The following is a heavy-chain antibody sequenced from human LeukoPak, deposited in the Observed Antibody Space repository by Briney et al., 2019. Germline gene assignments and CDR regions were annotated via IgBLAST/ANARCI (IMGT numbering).Heavy chain of an antibody. CDR3: ARHTRFYYMDV. J-gene: IGHJ6*03. CDR1: GGSISGYR. Sequence: SETLSLTCSVTGGSISGYRWSWIRQPPGKGLEWIGYIYTSGSTNSNPSLKSRVTISVDTSKNQFSLKLRSVTAADTAVYYCARHTRFYYMDVWGKGTTVTVSS. D-gene: IGHD3-3*01. CDR2: IYTSGST. V-gene: IGHV4-4*09.